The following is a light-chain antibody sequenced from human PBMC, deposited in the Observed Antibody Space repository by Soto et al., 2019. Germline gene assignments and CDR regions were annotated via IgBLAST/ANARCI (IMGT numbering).Light chain of an antibody. J-gene: IGLJ2*01. CDR1: SSDIGAYNF. Sequence: QSVLTQPASVSGSPGQSITISCTGTSSDIGAYNFVSWYQQHPGKAPKLMLYDVNIRPSGVSNRFSGSKSGNTASLTISGLQDEDEADYYCTSGTTSTTMIFGGGTKLTVL. CDR3: TSGTTSTTMI. CDR2: DVN. V-gene: IGLV2-14*03.